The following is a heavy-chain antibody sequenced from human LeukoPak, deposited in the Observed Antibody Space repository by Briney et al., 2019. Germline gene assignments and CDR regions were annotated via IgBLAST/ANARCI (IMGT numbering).Heavy chain of an antibody. V-gene: IGHV1-8*02. J-gene: IGHJ4*02. CDR3: ARGLITIFGVVIV. CDR2: MNPNSGNT. Sequence: ASVKVSCKASGYTFTGYYMHWVRQAPGQGLEWMGWMNPNSGNTGYAQKFQGRVTMTRNTSISTAYMELSSLRSEDTAVYYCARGLITIFGVVIVWGQGTLVTVSS. CDR1: GYTFTGYY. D-gene: IGHD3-3*01.